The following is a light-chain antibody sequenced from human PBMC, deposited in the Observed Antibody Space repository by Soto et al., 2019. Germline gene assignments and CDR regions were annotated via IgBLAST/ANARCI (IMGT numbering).Light chain of an antibody. CDR1: TSNIGSNA. J-gene: IGLJ2*01. CDR2: SNY. V-gene: IGLV1-44*01. Sequence: QPVLTQPPSASGTPGQRLTISCSGSTSNIGSNAVNWYQQLPGTAPKLLIYSNYQRPSGVPARFSGSKSGTSASLAISGLQSEDEADYYCASWDDSLNGVVFGGGTQLTVL. CDR3: ASWDDSLNGVV.